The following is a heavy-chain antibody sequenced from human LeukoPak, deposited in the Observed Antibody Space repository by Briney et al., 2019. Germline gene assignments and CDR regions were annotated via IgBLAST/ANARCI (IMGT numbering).Heavy chain of an antibody. CDR2: TNSDGSST. J-gene: IGHJ4*02. V-gene: IGHV3-74*01. D-gene: IGHD1-26*01. CDR1: GFTFSSYW. Sequence: PGGSLRLSCAASGFTFSSYWMHWVRQAPGKGLVWVSRTNSDGSSTSYADSVKGRFTISRDNAKNSLYLQMNSLRAEDTAVYYCARDLSPGSCFDYWGQGTLVTVSS. CDR3: ARDLSPGSCFDY.